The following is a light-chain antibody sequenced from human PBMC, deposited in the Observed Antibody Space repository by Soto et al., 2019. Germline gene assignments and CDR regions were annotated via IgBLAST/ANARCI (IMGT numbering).Light chain of an antibody. CDR1: QSVSSSY. V-gene: IGKV3-20*01. CDR3: QQYGSSPPIT. CDR2: GAS. Sequence: EIVLTQSPGTLSLSPGERATLSCRASQSVSSSYLAWYQQKPGQAPRLLIYGASSRATGIPDRFSGSGYGKDFTHTLSRLEPEDLAVYYCQQYGSSPPITFGQGTRLAMK. J-gene: IGKJ5*01.